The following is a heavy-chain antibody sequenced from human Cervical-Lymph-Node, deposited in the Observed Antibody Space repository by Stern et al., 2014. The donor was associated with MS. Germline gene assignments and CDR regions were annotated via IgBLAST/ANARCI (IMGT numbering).Heavy chain of an antibody. D-gene: IGHD4-11*01. J-gene: IGHJ4*02. CDR1: GYNFIDHA. V-gene: IGHV1-3*01. CDR3: ARQPDYSDFLDF. CDR2: IKGGHGTT. Sequence: HVQLIQSGAEVKKPGASMKISCKTSGYNFIDHAIHWVRQAPGQWLEWMVWIKGGHGTTIYAQNFQGRVSLTRDKAASAAYMDLSSLSPDDTAVYYCARQPDYSDFLDFWGQGTLVTVSS.